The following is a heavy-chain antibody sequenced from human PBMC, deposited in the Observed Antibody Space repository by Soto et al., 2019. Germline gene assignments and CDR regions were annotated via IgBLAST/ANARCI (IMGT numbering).Heavy chain of an antibody. Sequence: EVQLVESGGGLVQPGRSLRLSCAASGFTFDDYAMHWVRQAPGKGLEWVSGISWNSGTIVYADSVKGRFTISRDNAKNSLYLQMNRLRGEDTALYYCAKDMRGGSSSSRYYYGLDVLGQGTTVIVSS. CDR1: GFTFDDYA. CDR3: AKDMRGGSSSSRYYYGLDV. CDR2: ISWNSGTI. D-gene: IGHD6-13*01. V-gene: IGHV3-9*01. J-gene: IGHJ6*02.